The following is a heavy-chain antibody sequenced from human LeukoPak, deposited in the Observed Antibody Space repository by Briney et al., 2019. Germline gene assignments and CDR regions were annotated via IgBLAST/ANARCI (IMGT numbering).Heavy chain of an antibody. D-gene: IGHD4-17*01. CDR3: ARVSLTTANFDS. CDR2: ISNDGINT. Sequence: QSGGSLRLSCAASGFTFSSYAFNWVRQTPGKGLEWVSAISNDGINTYSADSVKGRFTFSRDNSKDTLYLQMNSLRVEDTALYYCARVSLTTANFDSWGQGTLVTVSS. J-gene: IGHJ4*02. CDR1: GFTFSSYA. V-gene: IGHV3-23*01.